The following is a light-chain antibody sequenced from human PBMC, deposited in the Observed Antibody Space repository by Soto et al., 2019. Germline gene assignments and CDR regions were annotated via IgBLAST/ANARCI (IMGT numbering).Light chain of an antibody. V-gene: IGKV3-20*01. J-gene: IGKJ1*01. CDR3: QLYGSSPTWA. CDR1: QSVNSAY. Sequence: EIVLTQSPGTLSLSPGERATLSCRASQSVNSAYVAWYQQNPGQAPRVLIYGASTRATGIPHRFSGSGSGTDFSLTISRLAPEDSAMYYCQLYGSSPTWAFGQGTKVEIK. CDR2: GAS.